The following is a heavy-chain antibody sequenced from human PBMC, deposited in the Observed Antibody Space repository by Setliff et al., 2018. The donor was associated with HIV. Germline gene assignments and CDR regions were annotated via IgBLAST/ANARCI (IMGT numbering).Heavy chain of an antibody. Sequence: GESLKISCKASGYNFANYWIGWVRQRPGKGLEWMGIIYPGDSDTKYSPSFQGQVSISADKSTSTAFLQWISLKASDTATYYCARQPSGFLNPKDSFDFWGQGTRVTV. CDR1: GYNFANYW. V-gene: IGHV5-51*01. CDR3: ARQPSGFLNPKDSFDF. CDR2: IYPGDSDT. J-gene: IGHJ3*01.